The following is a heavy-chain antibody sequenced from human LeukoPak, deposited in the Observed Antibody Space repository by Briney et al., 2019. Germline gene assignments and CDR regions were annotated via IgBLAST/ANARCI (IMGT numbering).Heavy chain of an antibody. CDR2: IYRSGST. V-gene: IGHV3-66*01. D-gene: IGHD1-1*01. Sequence: PGGSLRLSCAASGFTASSNYMSWVRQAPGRGLEWVSVIYRSGSTYYADSVAGRFTISRDNSKNTLYLQMNSLRAKDTAVYYCARDGRTAGRYFDVWGRGTLVTVSS. CDR1: GFTASSNY. CDR3: ARDGRTAGRYFDV. J-gene: IGHJ2*01.